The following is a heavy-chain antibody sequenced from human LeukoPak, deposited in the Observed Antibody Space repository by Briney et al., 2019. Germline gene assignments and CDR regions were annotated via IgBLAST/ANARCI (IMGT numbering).Heavy chain of an antibody. CDR2: INPNSGGT. V-gene: IGHV1-2*06. CDR3: AKATKNWGSGNYFDY. CDR1: GYTFTGYY. J-gene: IGHJ4*02. Sequence: ASVKVSCKASGYTFTGYYMHWVRQAPGQGLEWMGRINPNSGGTNYAQKFQGRVTMTRDTSISTAYMELSRLRSDDTAVYYCAKATKNWGSGNYFDYWGQGTLVTVSS. D-gene: IGHD7-27*01.